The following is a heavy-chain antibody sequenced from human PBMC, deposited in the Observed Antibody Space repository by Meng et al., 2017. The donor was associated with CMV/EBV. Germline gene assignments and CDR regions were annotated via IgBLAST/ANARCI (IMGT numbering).Heavy chain of an antibody. J-gene: IGHJ4*02. V-gene: IGHV5-10-1*01. CDR1: GYSFTSYW. CDR2: IDPSDSYT. Sequence: SGYSFTSYWFSWVRQMPGNGLEWMGRIDPSDSYTNYSPSFQGHVTISADKSISTAYLQWSSLKASNTAMYYRASQTYGDAWDYFDYWGQGTLVTVSS. D-gene: IGHD4-17*01. CDR3: ASQTYGDAWDYFDY.